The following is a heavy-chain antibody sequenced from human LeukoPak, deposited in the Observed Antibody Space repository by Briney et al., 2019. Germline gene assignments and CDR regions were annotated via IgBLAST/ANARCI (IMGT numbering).Heavy chain of an antibody. CDR1: GFTFSSYA. Sequence: PGGSLRLSCAASGFTFSSYAMSWVRQAPGKGVEWVSAISGSGGSTYYADSVKGRFTISRDNSKNTLYLQMNSLRAEDTAVYYCAKVVRGVLLTGAFDIWGQGTMVTVSS. D-gene: IGHD3-10*01. CDR2: ISGSGGST. CDR3: AKVVRGVLLTGAFDI. V-gene: IGHV3-23*01. J-gene: IGHJ3*02.